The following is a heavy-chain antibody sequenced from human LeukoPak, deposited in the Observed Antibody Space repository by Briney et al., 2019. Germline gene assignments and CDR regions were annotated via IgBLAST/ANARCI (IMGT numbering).Heavy chain of an antibody. V-gene: IGHV4-39*07. CDR3: ARDAVWHLVLSAFDI. CDR1: GGSISSYY. CDR2: IHYSGSS. Sequence: SETLSLTCTVSGGSISSYYWGWIRQPPGKGLEWIGSIHYSGSSYYNPSLKSRVTISVDTSKNQFSLKLSSVTAADTAVYYCARDAVWHLVLSAFDIWGQGTMVTVSS. D-gene: IGHD6-6*01. J-gene: IGHJ3*02.